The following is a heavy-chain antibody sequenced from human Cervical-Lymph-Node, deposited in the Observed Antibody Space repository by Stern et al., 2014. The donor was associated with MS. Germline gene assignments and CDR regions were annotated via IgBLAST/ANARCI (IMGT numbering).Heavy chain of an antibody. CDR1: GGTFSSNA. J-gene: IGHJ5*02. Sequence: QLVQSGADVKKPGSSVKVTCRASGGTFSSNAISWLRQAPGQGLEWMGGIVPIFAKANYAQKFQGRVTITADESTSTAYMEMSSLTSDDTAVYYCARERGNTYGLGSWGQGTLVTVSS. CDR2: IVPIFAKA. D-gene: IGHD3-16*01. V-gene: IGHV1-69*01. CDR3: ARERGNTYGLGS.